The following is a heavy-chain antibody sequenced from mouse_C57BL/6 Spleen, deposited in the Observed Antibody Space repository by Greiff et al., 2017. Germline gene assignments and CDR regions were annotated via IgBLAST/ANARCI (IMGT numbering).Heavy chain of an antibody. CDR3: ARTLYAMDY. CDR1: VYTFTSYW. J-gene: IGHJ4*01. CDR2: IHPTSGLT. Sequence: QVQLQQPGAELVKPWASVNLSCKSSVYTFTSYWIHFFKHRPVQGLEWIGIIHPTSGLTNYPSKFKSKATLTVDKSSSTAYMQLSSLTSEDSAVYYWARTLYAMDYWGQGTSVTVSS. V-gene: IGHV1-64*01.